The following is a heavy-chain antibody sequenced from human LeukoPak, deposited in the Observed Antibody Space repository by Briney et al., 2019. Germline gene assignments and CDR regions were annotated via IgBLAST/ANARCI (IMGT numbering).Heavy chain of an antibody. D-gene: IGHD6-19*01. Sequence: GGSLRLSCAASGFTFSSYWMHWVRQAPGKGLVWVSRINSDGSSTSYADSVKGRFTISRDNSKNTLYLQMNSLRAEDTAVYYCAREQQWLVFDYWGQGTLVTVSS. J-gene: IGHJ4*02. CDR2: INSDGSST. CDR3: AREQQWLVFDY. CDR1: GFTFSSYW. V-gene: IGHV3-74*01.